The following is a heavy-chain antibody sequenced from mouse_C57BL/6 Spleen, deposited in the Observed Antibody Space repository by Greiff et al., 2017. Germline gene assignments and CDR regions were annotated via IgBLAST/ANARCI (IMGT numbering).Heavy chain of an antibody. CDR2: INPGSGGT. D-gene: IGHD1-1*01. CDR3: ARRRSSSDFDY. CDR1: GYAFTNYL. V-gene: IGHV1-54*01. Sequence: VQLVESGAELVRPGTSVKVSCKASGYAFTNYLIEWVKQRPGQGLEWIGVINPGSGGTNYNEKFKGKATLTADKSSSTAYMQLSSLTSEDSAVYFCARRRSSSDFDYWGQGTTLTVSS. J-gene: IGHJ2*01.